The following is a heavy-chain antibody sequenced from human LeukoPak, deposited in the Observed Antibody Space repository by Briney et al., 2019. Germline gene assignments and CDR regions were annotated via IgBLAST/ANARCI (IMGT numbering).Heavy chain of an antibody. CDR1: GYTFTSYD. V-gene: IGHV1-8*01. CDR2: MNPNSGNT. J-gene: IGHJ6*03. CDR3: ARGRRGDTMVRGVRDYYMDV. Sequence: ASVKVSCKASGYTFTSYDINWVRQAPGQGLEWMGWMNPNSGNTGYAQTFQGRVTMTRNTSISTAYMDLSSLRSEDTAVYYCARGRRGDTMVRGVRDYYMDVWGKGTTVTISS. D-gene: IGHD3-10*01.